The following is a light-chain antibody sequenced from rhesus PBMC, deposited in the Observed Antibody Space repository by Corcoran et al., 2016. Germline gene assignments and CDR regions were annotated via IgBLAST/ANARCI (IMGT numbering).Light chain of an antibody. J-gene: IGKJ2*01. Sequence: QVILTQSPATLSVSPGERATLSCRASQSVSRYLAWYQQKPGQAPRLLIYGASPRATGIPDRFSGRGSVTEFTLTISCLEPEDFAVYYCQKYSSSPYSFGQGTKVEIK. CDR3: QKYSSSPYS. CDR2: GAS. CDR1: QSVSRY. V-gene: IGKV3-53*01.